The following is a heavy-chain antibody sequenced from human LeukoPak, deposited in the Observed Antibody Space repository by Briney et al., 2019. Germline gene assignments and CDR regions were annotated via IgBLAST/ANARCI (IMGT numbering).Heavy chain of an antibody. J-gene: IGHJ6*03. D-gene: IGHD3-22*01. CDR3: ARGRQDVTMIVAVMTAVPYYLDV. Sequence: PSETLSLTCAVYGGSFSGYYWTWIRQTPEKGLEGIGEMNPSGSTIFNPSLKSRVTISVETSKNQFSLKLSSVTAADTAVYYCARGRQDVTMIVAVMTAVPYYLDVWGKGTTVTVS. V-gene: IGHV4-34*01. CDR1: GGSFSGYY. CDR2: MNPSGST.